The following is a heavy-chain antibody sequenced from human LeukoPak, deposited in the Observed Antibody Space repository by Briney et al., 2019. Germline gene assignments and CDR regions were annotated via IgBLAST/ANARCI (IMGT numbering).Heavy chain of an antibody. V-gene: IGHV1-69*13. CDR1: GGTFSSYA. D-gene: IGHD1-26*01. Sequence: SVPVTFKASGGTFSSYAMSWVRQAPGQGLEWMGGIIPIFGTANYAQKFQGRVTFTADESTSTAYMELSSLRSEDTAVYYCARDGVGPKFDYWGQGTLVTVSS. CDR3: ARDGVGPKFDY. CDR2: IIPIFGTA. J-gene: IGHJ4*02.